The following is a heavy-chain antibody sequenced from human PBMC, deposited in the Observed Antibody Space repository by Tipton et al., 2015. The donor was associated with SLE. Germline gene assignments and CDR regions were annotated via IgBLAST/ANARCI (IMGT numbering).Heavy chain of an antibody. D-gene: IGHD2-15*01. V-gene: IGHV4-31*01. CDR1: GVSISSGGFY. Sequence: TLSLTCTVSGVSISSGGFYWSWIRQHPGKGLEWIGYIYYSGRTYYNPSLKSPVTISVDTSKNLFSLKLSSVTAADTAVYYCARRGHDLGGYYHYAMDVWGQGTTVTVFS. J-gene: IGHJ6*02. CDR2: IYYSGRT. CDR3: ARRGHDLGGYYHYAMDV.